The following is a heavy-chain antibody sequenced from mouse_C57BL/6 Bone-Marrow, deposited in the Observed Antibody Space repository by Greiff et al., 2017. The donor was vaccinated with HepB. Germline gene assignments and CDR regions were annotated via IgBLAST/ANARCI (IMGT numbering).Heavy chain of an antibody. D-gene: IGHD1-1*01. Sequence: QVQLQQPGAELVKPGASVKLSCKASGYTFTSYWMHWVKQRPGQGLEWIGMIHPNSGSTNYNEKFKSKATLTVDKSSSTAYMQLSSLTSEDSAVYFWASYYYGSSWFAYWGQGTLVTVSA. J-gene: IGHJ3*01. CDR3: ASYYYGSSWFAY. V-gene: IGHV1-64*01. CDR2: IHPNSGST. CDR1: GYTFTSYW.